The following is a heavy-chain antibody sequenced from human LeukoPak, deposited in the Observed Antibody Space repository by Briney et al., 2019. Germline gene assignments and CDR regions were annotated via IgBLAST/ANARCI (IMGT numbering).Heavy chain of an antibody. CDR2: MYPGDSDT. CDR3: ARRYGDGLTDY. J-gene: IGHJ4*02. V-gene: IGHV5-51*01. CDR1: GYSFTNYW. Sequence: GEFLKISCKGSGYSFTNYWIAWVRQMPGKGLEWMGIMYPGDSDTRYRTSFQGQVTMSADKSISTGYLQWNSLKASDTAMYYCARRYGDGLTDYWGQGTLVTVSS. D-gene: IGHD4-17*01.